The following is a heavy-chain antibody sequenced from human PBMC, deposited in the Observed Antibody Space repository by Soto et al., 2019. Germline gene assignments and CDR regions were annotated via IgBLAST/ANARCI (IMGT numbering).Heavy chain of an antibody. CDR1: GFTFSSYR. CDR3: ARVGIAARRDFDY. V-gene: IGHV3-7*03. D-gene: IGHD6-6*01. Sequence: GSLRLSCAASGFTFSSYRMSWVRQAPGKGLEWVANIKQDGSEKFYVDSVKGRFTISRDDARNSLYLQMNSLRAEDTAVYYCARVGIAARRDFDYWGQGTLVTVSS. J-gene: IGHJ4*02. CDR2: IKQDGSEK.